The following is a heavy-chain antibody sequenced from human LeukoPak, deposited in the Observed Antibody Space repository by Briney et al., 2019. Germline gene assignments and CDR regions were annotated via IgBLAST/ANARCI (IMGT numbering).Heavy chain of an antibody. CDR3: ARVAVAALYFDS. CDR1: GYTFTSYD. Sequence: ASVKVSCKASGYTFTSYDINWVRQATGQGLEWMGWMNPNSGNTGYAQKFQGRVTMTRNTSISTAYMELSSLRSDDTAVYFCARVAVAALYFDSWGQGTLVTVSS. CDR2: MNPNSGNT. V-gene: IGHV1-8*01. D-gene: IGHD6-19*01. J-gene: IGHJ4*02.